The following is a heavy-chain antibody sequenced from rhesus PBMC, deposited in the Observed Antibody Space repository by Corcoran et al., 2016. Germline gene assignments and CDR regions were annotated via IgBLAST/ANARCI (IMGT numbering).Heavy chain of an antibody. CDR2: IDGNTGRT. CDR1: GASIPSYW. J-gene: IGHJ4*01. V-gene: IGHV4-80*01. D-gene: IGHD3-28*01. Sequence: QMQLQESGPGPVKPSETLSLTCAVSGASIPSYWWGWTRQSPGTGLEWIGEIDGNTGRTRYNPSLRSRVTVSRDASKNQVSLKLTSVTAADTAVYYCARARYHYDNDYWGQGVLVTVSS. CDR3: ARARYHYDNDY.